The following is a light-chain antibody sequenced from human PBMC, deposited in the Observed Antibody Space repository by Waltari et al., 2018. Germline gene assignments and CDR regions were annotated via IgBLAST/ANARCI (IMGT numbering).Light chain of an antibody. V-gene: IGKV1-5*03. Sequence: DIQMTQSPSTLSASVGDRVTITCRASQSISSWLAWYQQKTGKAPKLLIYKASSLESGVPSRFSGSGSGTEFTLTSSSLQPDGFATYYCQQYNSYSPYTFGQGTKLEIK. J-gene: IGKJ2*01. CDR2: KAS. CDR1: QSISSW. CDR3: QQYNSYSPYT.